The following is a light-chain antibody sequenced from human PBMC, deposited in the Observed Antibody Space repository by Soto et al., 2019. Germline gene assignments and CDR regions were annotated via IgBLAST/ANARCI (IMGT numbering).Light chain of an antibody. CDR2: DVS. CDR1: QDIRGA. CDR3: QQFHMDTTT. Sequence: IRESHGPSSPFFSLGKKNTITCRASQDIRGALAWYQQKPGKAPKLLVYDVSTVQSGVPSRFSGRGSGTEFTLTITSLQPEDYATDYCQQFHMDTTTLGQGPRPEIK. J-gene: IGKJ5*01. V-gene: IGKV1-13*02.